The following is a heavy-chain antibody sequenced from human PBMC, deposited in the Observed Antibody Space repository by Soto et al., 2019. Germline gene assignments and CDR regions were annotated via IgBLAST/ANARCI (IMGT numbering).Heavy chain of an antibody. CDR1: GHTFTSYG. V-gene: IGHV1-18*01. Sequence: ASVKGSCKASGHTFTSYGISWVRQAPGQGLEWMGWISAYNGNTNYAQKLQGRVTMTTDTSTSTAYMELRSLRSDDTAVYYCAREFGTYDILTGYPSGPDAFDIWGQGTMVTV. J-gene: IGHJ3*02. CDR2: ISAYNGNT. D-gene: IGHD3-9*01. CDR3: AREFGTYDILTGYPSGPDAFDI.